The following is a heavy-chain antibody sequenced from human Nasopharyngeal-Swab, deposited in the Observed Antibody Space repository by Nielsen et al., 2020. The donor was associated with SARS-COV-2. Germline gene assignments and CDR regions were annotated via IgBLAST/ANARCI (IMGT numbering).Heavy chain of an antibody. D-gene: IGHD3-3*01. V-gene: IGHV3-21*01. CDR1: GFTFSSYS. CDR3: ARGPTIFGVVIDY. Sequence: GGSLRLSCAASGFTFSSYSMNWVRQAPGKGLEWVSSISSSSSYIYYADSVKGRFTISRDNAENSLYLQMNSLRAEDTAVYYCARGPTIFGVVIDYWGQGTLVTVSS. CDR2: ISSSSSYI. J-gene: IGHJ4*02.